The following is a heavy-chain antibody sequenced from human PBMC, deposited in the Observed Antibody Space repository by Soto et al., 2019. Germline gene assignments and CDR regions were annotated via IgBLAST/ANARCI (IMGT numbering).Heavy chain of an antibody. V-gene: IGHV3-43*01. Sequence: PGGSLRLSCAASGFTFDDYTMHWVRQAPGKGLEWVSLISCDGGSTYYADSVKGRFTISRDNSKNSLYLQMNSLRTEDTALYYYAKDGYVEMATITHYFAYWGQGTLVTVSS. D-gene: IGHD5-12*01. CDR1: GFTFDDYT. CDR2: ISCDGGST. CDR3: AKDGYVEMATITHYFAY. J-gene: IGHJ4*02.